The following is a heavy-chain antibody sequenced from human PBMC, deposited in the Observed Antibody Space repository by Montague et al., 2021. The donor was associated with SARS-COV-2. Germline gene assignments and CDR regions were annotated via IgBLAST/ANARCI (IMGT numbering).Heavy chain of an antibody. CDR3: ARLRDIVVVPAAFDC. D-gene: IGHD2-2*01. J-gene: IGHJ4*02. CDR1: GGSISSSSYY. CDR2: IYYSGST. Sequence: SETLSLTCTVSGGSISSSSYYWGWIRRPPGKGLEWIGSIYYSGSTYYNPSLKSRVTISVDTSKNQSSLKLSSVTAADTAVYYCARLRDIVVVPAAFDCWGQGTLVTVSS. V-gene: IGHV4-39*01.